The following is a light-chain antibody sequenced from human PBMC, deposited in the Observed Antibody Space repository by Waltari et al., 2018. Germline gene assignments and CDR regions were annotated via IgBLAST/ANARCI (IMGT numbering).Light chain of an antibody. V-gene: IGKV1-8*01. CDR3: QQYDTYPWT. J-gene: IGKJ1*01. CDR2: GAS. Sequence: AIRITQSPSSLPASTGDRVTITCRASQGISNFLAWYQQKPGTAPKLLIYGASTLQSGVPSRFSGSGSGTDFTLTISCLQSEDFATYYCQQYDTYPWTFGQGTKVEIK. CDR1: QGISNF.